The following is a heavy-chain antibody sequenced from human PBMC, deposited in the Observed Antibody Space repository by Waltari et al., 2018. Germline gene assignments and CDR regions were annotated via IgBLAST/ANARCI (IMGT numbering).Heavy chain of an antibody. V-gene: IGHV4-31*03. CDR1: GGSISSGGYY. J-gene: IGHJ5*02. Sequence: QVQLQESGPGLVKPSQTLSLTCTVSGGSISSGGYYWSWIRQHPGKGLEWIGYIYYSGSTYYNPSLKSRVTISVDTSKNQFSLKLSSVTAADTAVYYCARGGQQLVRNNWFDPWGQGTLVTVSS. CDR2: IYYSGST. D-gene: IGHD6-13*01. CDR3: ARGGQQLVRNNWFDP.